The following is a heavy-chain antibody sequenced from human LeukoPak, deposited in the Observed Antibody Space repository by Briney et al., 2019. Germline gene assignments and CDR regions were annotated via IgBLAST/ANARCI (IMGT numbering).Heavy chain of an antibody. CDR3: ARGGRSSFLEWLFPYFDY. V-gene: IGHV4-4*07. D-gene: IGHD3-3*01. CDR2: IYTSGST. CDR1: GGSISIYY. Sequence: PSETLSLTCTVSGGSISIYYWSWIRQPAGKGLEWIGRIYTSGSTNYNPSLKSRVTMSVDTSKNQFSLKLSSVTAADTAVYYCARGGRSSFLEWLFPYFDYWGQGTLVTVSS. J-gene: IGHJ4*02.